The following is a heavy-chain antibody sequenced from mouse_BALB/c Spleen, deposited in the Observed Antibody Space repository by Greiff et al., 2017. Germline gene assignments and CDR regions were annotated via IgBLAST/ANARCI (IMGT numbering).Heavy chain of an antibody. J-gene: IGHJ3*01. D-gene: IGHD2-3*01. CDR2: INPSNGRT. Sequence: QVQLQQPGAELVKPGASVKLSCKASGYTFTSYWMHWVKQRPGQGLEWIGEINPSNGRTNYNEKFKSKATLTVDKSSSTAYMQLSSLTSEDSAVYYCARLDGYRAWFAYWGQGTLVTVSA. V-gene: IGHV1S81*02. CDR3: ARLDGYRAWFAY. CDR1: GYTFTSYW.